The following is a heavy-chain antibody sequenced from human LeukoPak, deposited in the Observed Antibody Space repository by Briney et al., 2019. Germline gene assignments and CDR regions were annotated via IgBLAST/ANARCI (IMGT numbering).Heavy chain of an antibody. CDR2: IYYSGST. CDR3: ARGGARGFDY. Sequence: SETLSLTCTVSGGYISSYYWSWIRQPPGKGLEWIGYIYYSGSTNNNPSLKSRVTISVDTSKNQFSLKLRSVTAADTAVYSCARGGARGFDYWGQGTLVTVSS. CDR1: GGYISSYY. D-gene: IGHD3-10*01. V-gene: IGHV4-59*01. J-gene: IGHJ4*02.